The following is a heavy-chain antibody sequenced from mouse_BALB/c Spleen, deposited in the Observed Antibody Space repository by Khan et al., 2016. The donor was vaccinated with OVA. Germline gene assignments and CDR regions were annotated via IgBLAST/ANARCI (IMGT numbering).Heavy chain of an antibody. J-gene: IGHJ4*01. D-gene: IGHD1-1*01. CDR3: ARSNYYGSSLYAMDY. CDR2: IGPGSGNT. V-gene: IGHV1S41*01. CDR1: GYTFTSYW. Sequence: DLVKPGASVKLSCKASGYTFTSYWINRIKQRPGQGLEWVGHIGPGSGNTYYNEIFKGKATLTVDTSSSTAYIQLSSLSSEDSAVYFDARSNYYGSSLYAMDYWGQGTSVTVSS.